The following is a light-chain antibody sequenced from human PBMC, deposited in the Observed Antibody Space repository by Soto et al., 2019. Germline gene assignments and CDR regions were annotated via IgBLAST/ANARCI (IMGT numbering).Light chain of an antibody. V-gene: IGKV3-15*01. CDR2: GAS. CDR3: QHYNDWPLT. Sequence: DIVMTHSPATLSVSPCERATLSFRASQSVSGNLAWYQQKPGQAPRLLIYGASTRATAFPARFSGSGSGTEFTLTISSLQSEDFAVYYCQHYNDWPLTFGGGTKVDIK. J-gene: IGKJ4*01. CDR1: QSVSGN.